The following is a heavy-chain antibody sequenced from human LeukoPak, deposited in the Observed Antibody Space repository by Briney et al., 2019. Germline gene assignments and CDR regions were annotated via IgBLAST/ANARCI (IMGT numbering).Heavy chain of an antibody. D-gene: IGHD4-23*01. J-gene: IGHJ4*02. CDR2: IASDGTI. CDR3: ARDYGGSSPFDY. V-gene: IGHV3-48*03. CDR1: GFILSTSE. Sequence: GSLRLSCVASGFILSTSEMNWVRQAPGKGLEWVSFIASDGTIYYADSVKGRFTISRDNAKNSLYLQMNSLRAEDTAVYYCARDYGGSSPFDYWGQGTLVTVSS.